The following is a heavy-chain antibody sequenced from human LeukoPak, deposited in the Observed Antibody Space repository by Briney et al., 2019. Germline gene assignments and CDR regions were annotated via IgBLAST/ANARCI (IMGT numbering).Heavy chain of an antibody. J-gene: IGHJ6*03. Sequence: GASVKVSCKASGYTFTSYGISWVRQAPGQGLEWMGWISAYNGNTNYAQKLQGRVTMTTDTSTSTAYMEPRSLRSDDTAVYYCARVQLLLGYYYYYMDVWGKGTTVTVSS. D-gene: IGHD5-18*01. CDR1: GYTFTSYG. V-gene: IGHV1-18*01. CDR2: ISAYNGNT. CDR3: ARVQLLLGYYYYYMDV.